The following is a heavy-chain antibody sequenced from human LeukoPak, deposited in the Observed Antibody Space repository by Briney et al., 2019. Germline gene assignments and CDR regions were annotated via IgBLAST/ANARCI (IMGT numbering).Heavy chain of an antibody. D-gene: IGHD6-19*01. Sequence: PGGSLRLSCAASGFTFSSNGMTWVRQAPGKGLEWVSGISGSGGSTYYADSVKGRFTISRDNSKNTLYLQMNSLRAEDTAVYYCAASGWYPKYFDYWGQGTLVTVSS. CDR1: GFTFSSNG. V-gene: IGHV3-23*01. CDR2: ISGSGGST. J-gene: IGHJ4*02. CDR3: AASGWYPKYFDY.